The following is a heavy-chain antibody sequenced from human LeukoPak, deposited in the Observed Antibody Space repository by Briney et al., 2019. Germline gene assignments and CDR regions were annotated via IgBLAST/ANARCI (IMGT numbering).Heavy chain of an antibody. CDR1: GFTFSNYD. D-gene: IGHD3-10*01. CDR3: ARGSRGDFYYYMDV. Sequence: QSGGSLRLSCVASGFTFSNYDLQWVRQSTGKGLEWVSAIRTAAGDTHYSDSVKGRFTISRENAKNSVYLQMDSLRAGDTAVYFCARGSRGDFYYYMDVWGKGTTVTVSS. V-gene: IGHV3-13*01. CDR2: IRTAAGDT. J-gene: IGHJ6*03.